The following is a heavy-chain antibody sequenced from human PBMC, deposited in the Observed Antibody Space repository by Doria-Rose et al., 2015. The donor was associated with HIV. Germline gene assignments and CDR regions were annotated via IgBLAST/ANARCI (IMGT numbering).Heavy chain of an antibody. V-gene: IGHV2-26*01. CDR1: GVSLSSPGMG. CDR3: ARIKSSRWYHKYYFDF. J-gene: IGHJ4*02. CDR2: IFSDDER. D-gene: IGHD6-13*01. Sequence: QESGPVLVKPTETLTLTCTVFGVSLSSPGMGVSWIRQPPGKALEWLANIFSDDERSYKTSLKSRLTIYRGTSKSQVVLTMTDMDPVDTATYYCARIKSSRWYHKYYFDFWGQGTLVIVSA.